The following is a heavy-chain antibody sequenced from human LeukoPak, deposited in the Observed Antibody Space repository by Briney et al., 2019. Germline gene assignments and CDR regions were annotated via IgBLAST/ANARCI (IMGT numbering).Heavy chain of an antibody. CDR3: ARPYSSGWYGAFDI. CDR2: IYTSGRT. Sequence: SETLSLTCTVSSGSIRSYYWSWLRQPPGKGLEWIGYIYTSGRTNYNPSLKSRVTISEDTSKNQFSLKLSSVTAADTAVYYCARPYSSGWYGAFDIWGQGTMVTVSS. V-gene: IGHV4-4*09. CDR1: SGSIRSYY. J-gene: IGHJ3*02. D-gene: IGHD6-19*01.